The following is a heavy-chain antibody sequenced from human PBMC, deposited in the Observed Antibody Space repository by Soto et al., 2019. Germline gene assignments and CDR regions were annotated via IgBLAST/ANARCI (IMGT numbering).Heavy chain of an antibody. CDR1: GGSISSGDYY. V-gene: IGHV4-30-4*01. Sequence: SETLSLTCTVSGGSISSGDYYWSWIRQPPGKGLEWIGYIYYSGSTYYNPSLKSRVTISVDTSKNQFSLKLSSVTAADTAVYYCARGRTYYDILTGYPGNWFDPWGQGTLATVSS. CDR2: IYYSGST. J-gene: IGHJ5*02. CDR3: ARGRTYYDILTGYPGNWFDP. D-gene: IGHD3-9*01.